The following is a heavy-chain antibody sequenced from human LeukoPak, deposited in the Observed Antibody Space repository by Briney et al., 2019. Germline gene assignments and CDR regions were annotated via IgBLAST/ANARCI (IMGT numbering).Heavy chain of an antibody. J-gene: IGHJ4*02. CDR2: IYHNGNT. CDR3: ASYKTYYDSSGNPFDY. V-gene: IGHV4-38-2*02. D-gene: IGHD3-22*01. Sequence: SETLSLTCTVFGSSINSVYSWGWIRQPPGKGLEWIGSIYHNGNTYYNSSLKSRVTISVHTSENQFSLKLGSVTAADTAVYYCASYKTYYDSSGNPFDYWGQGTLVTVSS. CDR1: GSSINSVYS.